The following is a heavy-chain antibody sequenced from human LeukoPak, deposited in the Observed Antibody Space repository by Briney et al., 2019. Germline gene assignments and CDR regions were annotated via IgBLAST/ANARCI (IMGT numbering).Heavy chain of an antibody. Sequence: GESLKISCKGSGYSFTSYWIGWVRQMPGKGLDWMGIIYPGDSDTRYSPSFQGQVTISADKSISTAYLQWSSLKASDTAMYYCARQGQRLRYFDWLPSYRGNWFDPWGQGTLVTVSS. D-gene: IGHD3-9*01. CDR3: ARQGQRLRYFDWLPSYRGNWFDP. J-gene: IGHJ5*02. CDR2: IYPGDSDT. CDR1: GYSFTSYW. V-gene: IGHV5-51*01.